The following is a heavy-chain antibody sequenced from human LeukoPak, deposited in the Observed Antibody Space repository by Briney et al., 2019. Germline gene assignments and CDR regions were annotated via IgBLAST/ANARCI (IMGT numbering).Heavy chain of an antibody. CDR2: IKQDGSEK. D-gene: IGHD3-22*01. CDR3: ARDRVGYYDSSGYYYLDV. Sequence: GGSLRLSCAASGFTFSDHHMDWVRQAPGKGLEWVANIKQDGSEKYYVDSVKGRFTISRDNAKNSLYLQMNSLRAEDTAVYYCARDRVGYYDSSGYYYLDVWGQGTTVTVSS. J-gene: IGHJ6*03. V-gene: IGHV3-7*01. CDR1: GFTFSDHH.